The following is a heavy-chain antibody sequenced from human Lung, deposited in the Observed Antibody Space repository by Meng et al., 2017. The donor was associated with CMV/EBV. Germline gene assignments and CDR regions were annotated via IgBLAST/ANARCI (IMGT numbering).Heavy chain of an antibody. CDR1: GGSISSSNW. V-gene: IGHV4-4*02. J-gene: IGHJ4*02. CDR3: ASFPPPGKQWLVTDY. D-gene: IGHD6-19*01. Sequence: QVQRQESGPGLGEPSGTLSLTCAVSGGSISSSNWWSWVRQPPGKGLEWIGEIYHSGSTNYNPSLKSRVTISVDKSKNQFSLKLSSVTAADTAVYYCASFPPPGKQWLVTDYWGQGTLVTVSS. CDR2: IYHSGST.